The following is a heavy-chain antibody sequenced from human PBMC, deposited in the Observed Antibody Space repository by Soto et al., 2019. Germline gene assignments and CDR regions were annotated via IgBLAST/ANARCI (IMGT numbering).Heavy chain of an antibody. Sequence: EVQLVESGGGLVQPGGSLRLSCAASGLTFSDRYMDWVRQAQGKGLEWVGRIRKKTNSYTTEYAASVKGRFIISRDDSTNSLYLQMSSLKTEDTAVYYCTTGTTVDYYFDYWGQGTLVTVSS. CDR3: TTGTTVDYYFDY. D-gene: IGHD4-17*01. CDR2: IRKKTNSYTT. J-gene: IGHJ4*02. V-gene: IGHV3-72*01. CDR1: GLTFSDRY.